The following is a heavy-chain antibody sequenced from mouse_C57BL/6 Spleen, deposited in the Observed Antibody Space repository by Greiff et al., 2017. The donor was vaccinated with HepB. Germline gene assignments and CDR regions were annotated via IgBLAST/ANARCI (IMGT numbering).Heavy chain of an antibody. D-gene: IGHD2-12*01. J-gene: IGHJ2*01. CDR2: IDPETGGT. CDR3: TDYTSYYFDY. Sequence: VKLQESGAELVRPGASVTLSCKASGYTFTDYEMHWVKQTPVHGLEWIGAIDPETGGTAYNQKFKGKAILTADKSSSTAYMELRSLTSEDSAVYYCTDYTSYYFDYWGQGTTLTVSS. CDR1: GYTFTDYE. V-gene: IGHV1-15*01.